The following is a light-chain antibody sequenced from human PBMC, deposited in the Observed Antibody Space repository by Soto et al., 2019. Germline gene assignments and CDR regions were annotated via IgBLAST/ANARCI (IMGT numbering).Light chain of an antibody. CDR2: GAS. CDR3: KRYGSLWT. J-gene: IGKJ1*01. Sequence: DIVMTQSPATLSVSPGERASISCRASQSVSSSYLAWYQQKPGQAPRLLIYGASSRATGIPDRFSGSGSGTDFTLTISRLKPEEFAVDYCKRYGSLWTVGQGTKVDI. V-gene: IGKV3-20*01. CDR1: QSVSSSY.